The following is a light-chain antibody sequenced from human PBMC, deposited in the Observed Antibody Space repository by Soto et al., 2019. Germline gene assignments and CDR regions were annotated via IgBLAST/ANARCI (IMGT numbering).Light chain of an antibody. CDR2: GAS. J-gene: IGKJ2*01. CDR1: QSVNSNY. Sequence: DIVLTQSPGTLSLSPGERATLSCRASQSVNSNYLAWYQQKPGQAPRLLIFGASTRATGISDRFRGSGSGTDFTLTINRLESEDFAVYYCQQYGRTFGQGTKVDIK. V-gene: IGKV3-20*01. CDR3: QQYGRT.